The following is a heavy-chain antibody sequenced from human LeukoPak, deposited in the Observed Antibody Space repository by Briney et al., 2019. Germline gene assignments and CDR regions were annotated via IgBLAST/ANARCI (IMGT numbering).Heavy chain of an antibody. CDR3: ARHSWELLLYFQH. D-gene: IGHD1-26*01. V-gene: IGHV4-39*01. CDR1: GGSISSSSYY. CDR2: IYYSGST. J-gene: IGHJ1*01. Sequence: SETLSPTCTVSGGSISSSSYYWGWIRQPPGKGLEWIGSIYYSGSTYYNPSLKSRVTISVDTSKNQFSLKLSSVTAADTAVYYCARHSWELLLYFQHWGQGTLVTVSS.